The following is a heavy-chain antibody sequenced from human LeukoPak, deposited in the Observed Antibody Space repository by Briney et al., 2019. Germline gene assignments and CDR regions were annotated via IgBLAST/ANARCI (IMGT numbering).Heavy chain of an antibody. CDR3: AKGSRDSRPYYFDF. Sequence: PGGSLRLSCAASGFTFSSYAMSWVRQAPGKGVEWVSAISGSGGSTYYADSVKGRFTISRDNYKNMLYLQMNSLRAEDMALYYCAKGSRDSRPYYFDFWGQGTLVTVSS. V-gene: IGHV3-23*01. CDR1: GFTFSSYA. J-gene: IGHJ4*02. D-gene: IGHD3-10*01. CDR2: ISGSGGST.